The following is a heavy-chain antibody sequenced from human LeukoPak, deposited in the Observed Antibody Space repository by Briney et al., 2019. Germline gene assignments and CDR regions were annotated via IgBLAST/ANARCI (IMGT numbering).Heavy chain of an antibody. D-gene: IGHD3-10*01. J-gene: IGHJ5*02. V-gene: IGHV4-59*01. CDR1: GGSMSSYC. CDR3: ARVSYGSGSYNWFDP. Sequence: SETLSLTCTVSGGSMSSYCWSWIRQPPGKGLEWIGYIYYSGSTNYNPSLKSRVTITVDPSKNQFSLKLSSVTAADTAVYYCARVSYGSGSYNWFDPWGQGTLVTVSS. CDR2: IYYSGST.